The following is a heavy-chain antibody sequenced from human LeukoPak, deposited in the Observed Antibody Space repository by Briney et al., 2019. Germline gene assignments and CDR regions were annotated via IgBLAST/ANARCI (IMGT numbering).Heavy chain of an antibody. Sequence: PGGSLRLSCAASGFTFSGYWMTWVRQAPGKGLEWVANIKQDGSEKYYVDSVKGRFTISRDNAKNSLYLQMNSLRAEDTAVYYCARDSAGVPFDYWGQGTLVTVSS. J-gene: IGHJ4*02. CDR2: IKQDGSEK. CDR3: ARDSAGVPFDY. D-gene: IGHD3-10*01. V-gene: IGHV3-7*04. CDR1: GFTFSGYW.